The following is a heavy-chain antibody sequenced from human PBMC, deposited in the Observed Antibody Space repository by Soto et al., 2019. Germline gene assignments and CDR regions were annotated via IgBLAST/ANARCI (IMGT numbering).Heavy chain of an antibody. CDR3: ATSSTGSYFTYYYGMDV. J-gene: IGHJ6*02. V-gene: IGHV3-48*01. CDR1: GFTFSSYS. Sequence: EVQLVESGGGLVQPGGSLRLSCAASGFTFSSYSMNWVRQAPGKGLEWVSYISSSSSTIYYADSVKGRFTISRDNAKNXXYLQMNSLRAEDTAVYYCATSSTGSYFTYYYGMDVWGQGTTVTVSS. CDR2: ISSSSSTI. D-gene: IGHD3-10*01.